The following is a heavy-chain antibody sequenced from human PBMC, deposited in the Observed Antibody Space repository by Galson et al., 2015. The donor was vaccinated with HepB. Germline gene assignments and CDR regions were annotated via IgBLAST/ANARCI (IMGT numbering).Heavy chain of an antibody. CDR3: ARGVGYCSSTSCYGVTGARTEYNWNYALVPFDY. CDR2: ISSSSSYI. V-gene: IGHV3-21*01. J-gene: IGHJ4*02. Sequence: SLRLSCAASGFTFSSYSMNWVRQAPGKGLEWVSSISSSSSYIYYADSVKGRFTISRDNAKNSLYLQMNSLRAEDTAVYYCARGVGYCSSTSCYGVTGARTEYNWNYALVPFDYWGQGTLVTVSS. D-gene: IGHD2-2*01. CDR1: GFTFSSYS.